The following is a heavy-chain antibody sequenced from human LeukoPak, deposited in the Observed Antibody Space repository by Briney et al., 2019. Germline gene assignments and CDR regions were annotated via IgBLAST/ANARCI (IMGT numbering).Heavy chain of an antibody. CDR3: AKDQNYYGSGSYSAFDM. Sequence: GGSLRLSCAASGFTFSIYAMHWVRQAPGKGLEWVSVISGSGGSTYYADSVKGRFTISRDNSKNTLYLQMNGLRAEDTAVYYCAKDQNYYGSGSYSAFDMWGQGTMVTVSS. V-gene: IGHV3-23*01. D-gene: IGHD3-10*01. CDR1: GFTFSIYA. J-gene: IGHJ3*02. CDR2: ISGSGGST.